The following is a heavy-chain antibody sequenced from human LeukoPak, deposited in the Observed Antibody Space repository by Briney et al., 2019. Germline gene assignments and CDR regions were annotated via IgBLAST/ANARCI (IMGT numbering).Heavy chain of an antibody. CDR1: GDSVSSNSAA. J-gene: IGHJ3*02. D-gene: IGHD2-2*01. CDR2: TYYRSKWYN. V-gene: IGHV6-1*01. Sequence: SQTLSLTCAISGDSVSSNSAAWNWIRQSPSRGLEWLGRTYYRSKWYNYYAVSVKSRITTNPDTSKNQFSLQLNSVTPEDTAVYYCARRRSYCSSTSCYAAFDIWGQGTMVTVSS. CDR3: ARRRSYCSSTSCYAAFDI.